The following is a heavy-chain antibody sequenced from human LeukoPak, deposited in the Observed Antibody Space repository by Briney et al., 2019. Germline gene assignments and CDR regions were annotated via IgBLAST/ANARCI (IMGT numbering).Heavy chain of an antibody. CDR3: AKSEINVYGEYGAFDI. Sequence: PGGSLRLSCAVSGFTFSSYAMSWVRQAPGKGLEWVSSISGSGDSKYYAGSGKGRSTISRHNSKNTPYLQMNSLRAEDTAVYYCAKSEINVYGEYGAFDIGSQGTMVTVYS. V-gene: IGHV3-23*01. CDR2: ISGSGDSK. D-gene: IGHD4-17*01. CDR1: GFTFSSYA. J-gene: IGHJ3*02.